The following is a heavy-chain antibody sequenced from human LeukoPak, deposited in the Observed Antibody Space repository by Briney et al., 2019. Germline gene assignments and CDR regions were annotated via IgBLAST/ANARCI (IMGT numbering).Heavy chain of an antibody. CDR2: ISYDGSNK. Sequence: AGSLRLSCAASGFTFSSYAMHWVRQAPGKGLEWVAVISYDGSNKYYADSVKGRFTISRDNSKNTLYLQMNSLRAEDTAVYYCARPYDILTGPYFDYWGQGTLVTVSS. CDR1: GFTFSSYA. D-gene: IGHD3-9*01. J-gene: IGHJ4*02. CDR3: ARPYDILTGPYFDY. V-gene: IGHV3-30-3*01.